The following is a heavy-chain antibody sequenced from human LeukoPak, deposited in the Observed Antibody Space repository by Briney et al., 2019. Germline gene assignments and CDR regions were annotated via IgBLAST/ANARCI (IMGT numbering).Heavy chain of an antibody. Sequence: PGGSLRLSCAASGFTFSSYSMNWVRQAPGKGLEWVSSISSSSSYIYYADSVEGRFTISRDNAKNSLYLQMNSLRAEDTAVYYCARVGGSGYDPYYYYMDVWGKGTTVTISS. J-gene: IGHJ6*03. CDR1: GFTFSSYS. V-gene: IGHV3-21*01. CDR2: ISSSSSYI. D-gene: IGHD5-12*01. CDR3: ARVGGSGYDPYYYYMDV.